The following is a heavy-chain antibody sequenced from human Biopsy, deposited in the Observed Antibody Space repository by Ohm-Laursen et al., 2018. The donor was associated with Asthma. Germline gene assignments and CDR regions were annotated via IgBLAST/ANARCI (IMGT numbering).Heavy chain of an antibody. Sequence: GDSVKVSCKTSGYTFNSAGITWVRQAPGQGLEGMGWISVYNGNTKVAQKLQDRVTMITDTSTSAAYMELRSLRSDDTAVYFCARAVDYSHYYGIDVWGQGTTVNVPP. CDR1: GYTFNSAG. J-gene: IGHJ6*01. CDR2: ISVYNGNT. V-gene: IGHV1-18*01. D-gene: IGHD3-10*01. CDR3: ARAVDYSHYYGIDV.